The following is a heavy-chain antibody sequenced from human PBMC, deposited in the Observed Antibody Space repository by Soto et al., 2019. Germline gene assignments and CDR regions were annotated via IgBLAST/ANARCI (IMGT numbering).Heavy chain of an antibody. CDR1: GGSISSYY. D-gene: IGHD2-8*02. Sequence: PSETLSRACNVSGGSISSYYWSWLRQPPGKGLEWIGYIYYSGITDYNPSLKSRVTISVDTSKSQFSLKLSSVTAADTAVYYCARGGGVYYFDYWGQGALVTVSS. CDR3: ARGGGVYYFDY. J-gene: IGHJ4*02. CDR2: IYYSGIT. V-gene: IGHV4-59*01.